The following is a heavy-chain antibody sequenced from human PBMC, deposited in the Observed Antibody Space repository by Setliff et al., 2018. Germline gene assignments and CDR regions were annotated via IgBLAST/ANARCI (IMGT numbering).Heavy chain of an antibody. CDR1: DGSLYSGNYY. D-gene: IGHD4-17*01. J-gene: IGHJ4*02. CDR2: IHGTEGT. V-gene: IGHV4-61*09. CDR3: ARFYGDYQFDY. Sequence: SETLSLTCTVSDGSLYSGNYYWTWIRQPAGKALEWIGHIHGTEGTHYNPSLESRVTISLDTSKNQFSLKLSSVTAADTAVYYCARFYGDYQFDYWGQGTLVTVSS.